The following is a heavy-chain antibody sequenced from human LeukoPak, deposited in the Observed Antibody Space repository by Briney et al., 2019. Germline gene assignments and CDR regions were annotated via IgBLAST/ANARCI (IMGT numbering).Heavy chain of an antibody. D-gene: IGHD2-21*02. CDR2: ISSSSSYI. CDR3: ARNCGGDCLDYYGMDV. CDR1: GFTFSSYS. J-gene: IGHJ6*02. Sequence: GGSLRLSCAASGFTFSSYSMNWVRQAPGKGLEWVSSISSSSSYIYYADSVKGRFTISRDNAKNSLYLQMNSLRAEDTAVYYCARNCGGDCLDYYGMDVWGQGTTVTVSS. V-gene: IGHV3-21*01.